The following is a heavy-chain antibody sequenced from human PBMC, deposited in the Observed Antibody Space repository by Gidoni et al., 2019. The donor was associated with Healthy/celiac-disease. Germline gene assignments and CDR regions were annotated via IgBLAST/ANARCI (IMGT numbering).Heavy chain of an antibody. CDR2: IYYSGRT. D-gene: IGHD3-10*01. Sequence: QLQLQESGPGLVKPSETLSLTCTVSGGSLSSSSYYWGWIRQPPGKGLEWIGSIYYSGRTYYNPSLKSRVTISVDTSKNQFSLKLSSVTAADTAVYYCARHTGGGTGVLLWFGPVDPWGQGTLVTVSS. CDR3: ARHTGGGTGVLLWFGPVDP. V-gene: IGHV4-39*01. CDR1: GGSLSSSSYY. J-gene: IGHJ5*02.